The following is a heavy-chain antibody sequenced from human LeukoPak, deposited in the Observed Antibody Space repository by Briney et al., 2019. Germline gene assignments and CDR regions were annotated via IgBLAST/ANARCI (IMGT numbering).Heavy chain of an antibody. D-gene: IGHD5-18*01. Sequence: PSETLSLTCAVSGGSISSNNWWIWVRQSPEKGLEWIGEIYHDGSTNYNPSLKSRVTISMDKSKNQLSLKLNFVTAADTAVYYCARDRGGYTYSHDYWGQGTLVTVSS. J-gene: IGHJ4*02. CDR2: IYHDGST. V-gene: IGHV4-4*02. CDR1: GGSISSNNW. CDR3: ARDRGGYTYSHDY.